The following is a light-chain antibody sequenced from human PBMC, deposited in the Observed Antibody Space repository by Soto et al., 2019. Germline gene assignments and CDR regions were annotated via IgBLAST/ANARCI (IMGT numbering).Light chain of an antibody. CDR3: QQYNSYSPYN. J-gene: IGKJ2*01. V-gene: IGKV1-5*03. CDR2: EAS. Sequence: DIQMTQSPSTLAASIGDTVTITCRASQSVSSWLAWYQQKPGEAPNLLIYEASTLETGVPSRFSGSGSVTKFTLTISSLQPDDFATYYCQQYNSYSPYNFGQGTKLEIK. CDR1: QSVSSW.